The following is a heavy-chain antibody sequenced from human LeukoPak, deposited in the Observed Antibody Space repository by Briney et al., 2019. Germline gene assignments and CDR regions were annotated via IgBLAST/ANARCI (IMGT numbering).Heavy chain of an antibody. D-gene: IGHD6-19*01. V-gene: IGHV3-30*18. CDR1: GFTFSSYG. J-gene: IGHJ4*02. CDR3: AKAAVAGLYYFDY. Sequence: GGSLRLSCAASGFTFSSYGMHWVRQAPGKGLEWVAVISYDGSNKYYADSVKGRFTISRDNSKNTLCLQMNSLRAEDTAVYYCAKAAVAGLYYFDYWGQGTLVTVSS. CDR2: ISYDGSNK.